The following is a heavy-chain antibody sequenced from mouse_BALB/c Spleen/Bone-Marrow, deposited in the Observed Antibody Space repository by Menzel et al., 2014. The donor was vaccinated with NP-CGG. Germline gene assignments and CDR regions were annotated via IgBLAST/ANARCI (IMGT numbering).Heavy chain of an antibody. Sequence: VQLQQSGAELVKPGASLKLSCKASGYTFTSYWMHWVKQRPGQGLEWIGEINPSNGRANYNEKFKSKVTLTVDKSSSTAYMQLSSLTSEDSAVYYCAREMVFDITTVVATGGYYFDYWGQGTTLTVSS. V-gene: IGHV1S81*02. CDR3: AREMVFDITTVVATGGYYFDY. J-gene: IGHJ2*01. CDR2: INPSNGRA. D-gene: IGHD1-1*01. CDR1: GYTFTSYW.